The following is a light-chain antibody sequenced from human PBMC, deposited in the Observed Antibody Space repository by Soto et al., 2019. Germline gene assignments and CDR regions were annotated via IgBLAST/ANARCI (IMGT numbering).Light chain of an antibody. CDR1: QSVSTRY. Sequence: EIVLTQSPGTLSMSPGERATLSCRASQSVSTRYFAWYRQKPGQAPRLLIHDVSNRATGIPARFSGTGSGTDFTLTISSLESEDFAVYYCQQRSNWPRTFGQGTKVDI. CDR2: DVS. CDR3: QQRSNWPRT. J-gene: IGKJ1*01. V-gene: IGKV3-11*01.